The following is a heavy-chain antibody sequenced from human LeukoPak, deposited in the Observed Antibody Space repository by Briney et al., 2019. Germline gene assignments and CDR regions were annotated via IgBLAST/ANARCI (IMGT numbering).Heavy chain of an antibody. D-gene: IGHD2-2*01. CDR2: IIPIFGTA. CDR3: ARGFVVVPAAYDY. V-gene: IGHV1-69*01. Sequence: SSVKVSCKASGDTFSSDAISWVRQAPGQGLEWMGGIIPIFGTANYAQKFQGRVTITADESTSTAYMELSSLRSEDTAVYYCARGFVVVPAAYDYWGQGTLVTVSS. J-gene: IGHJ4*02. CDR1: GDTFSSDA.